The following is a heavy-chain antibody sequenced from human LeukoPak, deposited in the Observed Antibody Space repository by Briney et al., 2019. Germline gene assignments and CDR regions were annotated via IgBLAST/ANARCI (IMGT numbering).Heavy chain of an antibody. V-gene: IGHV1-3*01. D-gene: IGHD2-21*01. CDR3: ARDDCGDTCYPGGY. J-gene: IGHJ4*02. CDR1: GYIFTKYV. CDR2: IKAGNGDT. Sequence: GASVKVSCKASGYIFTKYVVHWVRQAPGQRPEWMGWIKAGNGDTKYSQNFQDRLTITRDKSASTVYMELSSLTSEDTALYYCARDDCGDTCYPGGYWGEGTLVTVSS.